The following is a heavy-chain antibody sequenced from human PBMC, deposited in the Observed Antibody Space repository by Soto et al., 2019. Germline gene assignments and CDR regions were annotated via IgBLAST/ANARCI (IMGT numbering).Heavy chain of an antibody. CDR1: GDTISTGGYS. CDR3: ARDYYDSSDYTTNWFDP. Sequence: SETLSLTCAVSGDTISTGGYSWAWIRQPPGKGLEWIGSIYHTGNTYYNPSLRSRVTISVDTSKNQFSLKLTSVTAADTAVYYCARDYYDSSDYTTNWFDPWGQGTLVTVSS. D-gene: IGHD3-22*01. J-gene: IGHJ5*02. V-gene: IGHV4-39*01. CDR2: IYHTGNT.